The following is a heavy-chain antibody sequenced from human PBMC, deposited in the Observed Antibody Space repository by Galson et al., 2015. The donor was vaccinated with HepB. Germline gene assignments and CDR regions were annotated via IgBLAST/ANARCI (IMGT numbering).Heavy chain of an antibody. Sequence: SVKVSCKASGYTFTSYGISWVRPAPGQGLEWMGWISAYNGNTNYAQKLQGRVTMTTDTSTSTAYMELRSLRSDDTAVYYCARVSGYSSGWGGYYYYGMDVWLQGTTVTVSS. V-gene: IGHV1-18*04. CDR2: ISAYNGNT. J-gene: IGHJ6*02. CDR3: ARVSGYSSGWGGYYYYGMDV. D-gene: IGHD6-19*01. CDR1: GYTFTSYG.